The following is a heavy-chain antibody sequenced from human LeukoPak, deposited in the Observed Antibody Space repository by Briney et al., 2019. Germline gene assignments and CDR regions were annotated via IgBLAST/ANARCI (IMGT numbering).Heavy chain of an antibody. Sequence: SGTLSLTCTVSGGSISSSSYYWGWIRQPPGKGLEWIGSIYYSGSTYYNPSLKSRVTISVDTSKNQFSLKLSSVTAADTAVYYCAGHVLLWFGELLHSNWFDPWGQGTLVTVSS. V-gene: IGHV4-39*01. D-gene: IGHD3-10*01. CDR3: AGHVLLWFGELLHSNWFDP. CDR2: IYYSGST. CDR1: GGSISSSSYY. J-gene: IGHJ5*02.